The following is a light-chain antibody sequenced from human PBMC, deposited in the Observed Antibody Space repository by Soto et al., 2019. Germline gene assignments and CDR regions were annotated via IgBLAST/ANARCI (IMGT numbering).Light chain of an antibody. J-gene: IGLJ2*01. CDR1: NNDVGAYPY. V-gene: IGLV2-14*01. CDR2: EVT. CDR3: NSFATSGTTVI. Sequence: SALTQPASVSGSPGQSITISCTGTNNDVGAYPYVSWYQQHPGTAPKLVTYEVTHRPSGISDRFSGSKSGNTASLTISGLQAEDESDYYCNSFATSGTTVIFGGGTQLTVL.